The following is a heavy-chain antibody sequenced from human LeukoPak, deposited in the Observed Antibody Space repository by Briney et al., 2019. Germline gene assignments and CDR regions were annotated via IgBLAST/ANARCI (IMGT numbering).Heavy chain of an antibody. Sequence: QAGRSLRLSCAASGFTSSSYWMHWVRQAPGKGLVWVSRINSDGSSTSYADSVKGRFTISRDNAKNTLYLQMNSLRAEDTAVYYCARSTIFGVEIDYWGQGTLVTVSS. J-gene: IGHJ4*02. CDR2: INSDGSST. D-gene: IGHD3-3*01. CDR1: GFTSSSYW. CDR3: ARSTIFGVEIDY. V-gene: IGHV3-74*01.